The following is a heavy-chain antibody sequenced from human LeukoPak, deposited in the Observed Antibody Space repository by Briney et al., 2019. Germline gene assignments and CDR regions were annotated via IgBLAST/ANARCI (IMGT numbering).Heavy chain of an antibody. D-gene: IGHD5-24*01. J-gene: IGHJ3*02. Sequence: SVKVSCKASGYTFTGYYMHWVRQAPGQGLEWMGRIIPILGIANYAQKFQGRVTITADKSTSTAYMELSSLRSEDTAVYYCARGEDGYYSDAFDIWGQGTMVTVSS. CDR1: GYTFTGYY. CDR3: ARGEDGYYSDAFDI. CDR2: IIPILGIA. V-gene: IGHV1-69*04.